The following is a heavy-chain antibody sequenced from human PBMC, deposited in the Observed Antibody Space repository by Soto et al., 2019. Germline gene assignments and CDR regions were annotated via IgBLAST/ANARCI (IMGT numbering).Heavy chain of an antibody. CDR1: GASVSEGY. CDR2: MYFGGSF. V-gene: IGHV4-59*02. J-gene: IGHJ4*02. Sequence: SETLSLTCTVSGASVSEGYWSWIRQPPGKGLEWIGFMYFGGSFNYNPSLTSRVTLSVDTSKNQFSLKLSSVTAADTAVYYCARVAVGPTSTGDYWGQGTLVTVS. CDR3: ARVAVGPTSTGDY. D-gene: IGHD6-19*01.